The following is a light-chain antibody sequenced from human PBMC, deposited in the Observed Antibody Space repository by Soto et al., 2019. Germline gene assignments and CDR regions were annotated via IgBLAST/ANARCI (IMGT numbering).Light chain of an antibody. CDR1: QSISRY. CDR3: QQSYTIPKT. V-gene: IGKV1-39*01. CDR2: AAP. J-gene: IGKJ1*01. Sequence: DIPMTQSPSSLSASVGDRVTITCRASQSISRYLNWYQQKPGIAPKLLIYAAPSLQSGVPSRFSGSGSGTAFTLTISSLQPEDFAPYYCQQSYTIPKTFGPGTKVDIK.